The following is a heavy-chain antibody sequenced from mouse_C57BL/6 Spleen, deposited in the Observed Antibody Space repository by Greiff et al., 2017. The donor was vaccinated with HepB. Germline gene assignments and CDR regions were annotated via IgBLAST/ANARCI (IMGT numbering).Heavy chain of an antibody. Sequence: QVQLQQPGAELVKPGASVKLSCKASGYTFTSYWMQWVKQRPGQGLEWIGELDPSDSYTNYNQKFKVKATLTVDTSSSTAYMQLSSLTSEDSAVYYCARRYDYDDYYAMDYWGQGTSVTVAS. V-gene: IGHV1-50*01. CDR2: LDPSDSYT. J-gene: IGHJ4*01. CDR1: GYTFTSYW. CDR3: ARRYDYDDYYAMDY. D-gene: IGHD2-4*01.